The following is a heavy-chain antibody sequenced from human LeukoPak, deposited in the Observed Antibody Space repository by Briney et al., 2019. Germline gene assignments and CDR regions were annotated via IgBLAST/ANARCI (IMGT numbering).Heavy chain of an antibody. J-gene: IGHJ4*02. Sequence: SVEVSCKASGGTFSSYAISWVRQAPAQGLEWMGGIIPIFGTANYAQKFQGRVTITADESTSTAYMELSSLRSEDTAVYYCERARGVRDYYFDYWGQGTLVTVSS. D-gene: IGHD3-10*01. CDR2: IIPIFGTA. V-gene: IGHV1-69*01. CDR1: GGTFSSYA. CDR3: ERARGVRDYYFDY.